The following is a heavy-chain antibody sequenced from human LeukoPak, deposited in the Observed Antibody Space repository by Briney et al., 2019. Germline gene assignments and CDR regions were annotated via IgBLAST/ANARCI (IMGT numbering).Heavy chain of an antibody. CDR1: EFSFSSYS. CDR2: MSGDGSKT. Sequence: GRSLRLSCEAYEFSFSSYSMHWVRQTPDKGLDWLAVMSGDGSKTFYADSVKGRFTISRDNSKSTVYLQMTSLRAEGTAVYYCGREMPWSTGYFPVFDDWGQGTLVTVSS. CDR3: GREMPWSTGYFPVFDD. V-gene: IGHV3-30*04. J-gene: IGHJ4*02. D-gene: IGHD2-8*02.